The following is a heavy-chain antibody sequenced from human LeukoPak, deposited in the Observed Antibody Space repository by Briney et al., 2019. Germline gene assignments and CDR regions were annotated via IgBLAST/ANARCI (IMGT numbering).Heavy chain of an antibody. CDR2: ISGSGGRT. Sequence: GGSLRLSCAASGFTFSSYAMSWVRQAPGKGLEGVSAISGSGGRTYYADSVKGRFTISRDNSKNTLYLQMNSLRAEDTAVYYCAKSMIVVVITKGGLDYWGQGTLVTVSS. CDR1: GFTFSSYA. D-gene: IGHD3-22*01. CDR3: AKSMIVVVITKGGLDY. J-gene: IGHJ4*02. V-gene: IGHV3-23*01.